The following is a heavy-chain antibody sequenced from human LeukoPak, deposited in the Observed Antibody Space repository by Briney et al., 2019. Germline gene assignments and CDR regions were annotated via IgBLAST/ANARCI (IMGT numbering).Heavy chain of an antibody. CDR1: GFTFNTYS. V-gene: IGHV3-48*01. J-gene: IGHJ4*02. Sequence: PGGSLRLSCAASGFTFNTYSMNWVRQAPGKGLEWVSYISSSNSTIYYADSVKGRFTISRDNAKSSLYLQMNSLRAEDTAVYYCARIVGAREQNYFDYWGQGTLVTVSS. CDR2: ISSSNSTI. CDR3: ARIVGAREQNYFDY. D-gene: IGHD1-26*01.